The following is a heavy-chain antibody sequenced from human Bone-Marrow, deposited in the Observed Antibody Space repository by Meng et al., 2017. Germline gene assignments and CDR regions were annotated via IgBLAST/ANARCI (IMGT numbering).Heavy chain of an antibody. J-gene: IGHJ6*02. V-gene: IGHV3-74*01. Sequence: DSLKISCAASGFTFSSYWMHWVRQAPGKGLVWVSRINSDGSSTSYADSVKGRFTISRDNAKNTLYLQMNSLRAEDTAVYYCARDGYSSGWYGGYYYYYGMDVWGQGTMVTVSS. CDR1: GFTFSSYW. D-gene: IGHD6-19*01. CDR3: ARDGYSSGWYGGYYYYYGMDV. CDR2: INSDGSST.